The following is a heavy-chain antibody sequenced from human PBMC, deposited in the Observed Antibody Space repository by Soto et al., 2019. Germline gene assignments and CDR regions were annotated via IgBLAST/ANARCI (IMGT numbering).Heavy chain of an antibody. J-gene: IGHJ6*02. CDR3: AIREDSSRLGGVYI. D-gene: IGHD1-26*01. V-gene: IGHV4-39*01. CDR2: VHSTGGT. Sequence: SETLSLTYTVSGGSITRDAYFWDRIRQPPGKGLEWIGTVHSTGGTYYSPSLRSRVTISVDTTKNLFSRKMPSAAATDTAVSLCAIREDSSRLGGVYILGQGPAVT. CDR1: GGSITRDAYF.